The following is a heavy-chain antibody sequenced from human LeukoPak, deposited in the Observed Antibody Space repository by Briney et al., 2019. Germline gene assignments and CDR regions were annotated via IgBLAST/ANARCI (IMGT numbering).Heavy chain of an antibody. V-gene: IGHV4-61*02. CDR2: IYTSGST. Sequence: SETLSLTCTVSGGSISSGSYYWSWIRQPAGKGLEWIGRIYTSGSTNYNPSLESRVTISVDTSKNQFSLKLSSVTAADTAVYYCARTSAEAEDYYYYYYMDVWGKGTTVTVSS. CDR3: ARTSAEAEDYYYYYYMDV. J-gene: IGHJ6*03. CDR1: GGSISSGSYY.